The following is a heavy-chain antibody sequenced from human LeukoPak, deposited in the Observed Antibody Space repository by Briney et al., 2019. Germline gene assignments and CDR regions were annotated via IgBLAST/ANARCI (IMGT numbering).Heavy chain of an antibody. CDR1: GGPISSYY. CDR2: IYYSGST. D-gene: IGHD3-22*01. Sequence: SETLSLTCTVSGGPISSYYWSWIRQPPGKGLEWIGYIYYSGSTNYNPSLKSRVTISVDTSKNQFSLKLSSVTAADTAVYYCARRITESYDSSGYYSANWFDPWGQGTLVTVSS. CDR3: ARRITESYDSSGYYSANWFDP. V-gene: IGHV4-59*08. J-gene: IGHJ5*02.